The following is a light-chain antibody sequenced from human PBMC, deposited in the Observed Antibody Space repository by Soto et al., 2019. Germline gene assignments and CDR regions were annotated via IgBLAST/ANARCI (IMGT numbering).Light chain of an antibody. CDR3: GTWDSSLSVYV. CDR1: SSNIGNNY. V-gene: IGLV1-51*01. CDR2: DNN. J-gene: IGLJ1*01. Sequence: QSVLTQTPSVSAAPGQKVTISCSGSSSNIGNNYVSWYQQLPGTAPKLLIYDNNKRPSGIPDRFSGSKSGTSATLGITGLQTGDEADYYCGTWDSSLSVYVFGTGTKVTVL.